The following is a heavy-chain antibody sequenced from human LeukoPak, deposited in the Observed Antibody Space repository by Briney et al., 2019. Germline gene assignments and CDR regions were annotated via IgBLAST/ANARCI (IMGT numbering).Heavy chain of an antibody. CDR2: IYYSGST. J-gene: IGHJ6*02. CDR3: ARHVNYYYGMDV. D-gene: IGHD3-16*02. V-gene: IGHV4-59*08. Sequence: PSETLSLTCTVSGGSISSYYWSWIRQPPGKGLEWIGYIYYSGSTNYNPSLKSRVTISVDTSKNQFSLKLSSVTAADTAVYYCARHVNYYYGMDVWGQGTTVTVSS. CDR1: GGSISSYY.